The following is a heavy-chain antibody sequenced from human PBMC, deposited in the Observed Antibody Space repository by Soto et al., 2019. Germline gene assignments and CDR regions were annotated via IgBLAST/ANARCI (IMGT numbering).Heavy chain of an antibody. D-gene: IGHD3-16*02. CDR3: ASLYYDYVWGSYRVDAFDI. J-gene: IGHJ3*02. CDR2: IDPSDSYT. CDR1: GYSFPSYW. V-gene: IGHV5-10-1*01. Sequence: PGESLKISCKGSGYSFPSYWISWVRQMPGKCLEWMGRIDPSDSYTNYSPSFQGHVTISADKSISTAYLQWSSLKASDTAMYYCASLYYDYVWGSYRVDAFDIWGQGTMVTVSS.